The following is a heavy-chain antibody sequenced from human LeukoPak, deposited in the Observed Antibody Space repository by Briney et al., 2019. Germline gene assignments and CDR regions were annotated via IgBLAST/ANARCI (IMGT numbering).Heavy chain of an antibody. CDR3: ARDDYGGNPPGHAFDI. Sequence: PGGSLRLSCAASGFTFSNYAMHWVRQAPGKGLEWVAVMSYDGSNKYYADSVKGRFTISRDNSKNTLYLQMNSLRAEDTAVYYCARDDYGGNPPGHAFDIWGQGTMVTVSS. V-gene: IGHV3-30*04. CDR2: MSYDGSNK. J-gene: IGHJ3*02. D-gene: IGHD4-23*01. CDR1: GFTFSNYA.